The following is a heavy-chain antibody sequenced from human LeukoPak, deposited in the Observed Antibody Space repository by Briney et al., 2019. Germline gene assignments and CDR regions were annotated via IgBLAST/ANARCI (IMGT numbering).Heavy chain of an antibody. CDR3: TFNLGSGSYAFDI. Sequence: PSGTLSLTCTVSGGSISSSNYYWGWIRQPPGKGLEWIGSLFYSGSTYYNPSLRSRVTISEDTSKNQFSLKLSSVTAADTAVYFCTFNLGSGSYAFDIWGQGTMVTVSS. D-gene: IGHD3-10*01. J-gene: IGHJ3*02. CDR2: LFYSGST. V-gene: IGHV4-39*07. CDR1: GGSISSSNYY.